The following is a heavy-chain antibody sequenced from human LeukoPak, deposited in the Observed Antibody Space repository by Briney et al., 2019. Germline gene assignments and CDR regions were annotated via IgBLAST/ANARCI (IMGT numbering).Heavy chain of an antibody. CDR2: ISWDRGTI. D-gene: IGHD3-16*01. Sequence: GGALRLSCAASGFTFNDYAMHWVRQTPGKGLEWVSGISWDRGTIDYGDSVKGRFTISRDNAKNTLYLQMSRLRPEDTALYFCAKASTYDYLWGSRHIGYYFDYWGPGTLVTVSS. J-gene: IGHJ4*02. CDR1: GFTFNDYA. V-gene: IGHV3-9*01. CDR3: AKASTYDYLWGSRHIGYYFDY.